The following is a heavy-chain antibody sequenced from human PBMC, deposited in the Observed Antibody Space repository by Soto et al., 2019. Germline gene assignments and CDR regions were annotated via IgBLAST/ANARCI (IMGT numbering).Heavy chain of an antibody. Sequence: SLAPTCTVSGASITSGGYYWNWIRQHPGKGLEWIGYIFYTGTTRYNSALQSRVSISDDTSKNQFSLTLTSVTAADTAVYYCEREDSYGWSGESLDVWGQGTKVTVYS. CDR3: EREDSYGWSGESLDV. CDR2: IFYTGTT. D-gene: IGHD6-19*01. J-gene: IGHJ6*02. V-gene: IGHV4-31*03. CDR1: GASITSGGYY.